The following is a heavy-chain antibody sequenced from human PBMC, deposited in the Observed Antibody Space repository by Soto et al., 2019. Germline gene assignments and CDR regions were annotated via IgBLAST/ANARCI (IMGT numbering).Heavy chain of an antibody. CDR3: AKDRLPTSGQRFYFDS. V-gene: IGHV3-23*04. CDR1: GFTFSTYA. D-gene: IGHD2-15*01. J-gene: IGHJ4*02. Sequence: DVNLVQSGGGSAQPGGSLRLSCATSGFTFSTYAMTWVRQVPGRGLQWVSTILPDETGFYTISVKGRFTISRDNYRGIVYLQMNDLWVEDAAIYYWAKDRLPTSGQRFYFDSWGQGSLVTVSS. CDR2: ILPDETG.